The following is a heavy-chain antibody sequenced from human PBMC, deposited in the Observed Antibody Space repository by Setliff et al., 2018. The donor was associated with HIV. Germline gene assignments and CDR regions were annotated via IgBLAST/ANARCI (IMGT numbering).Heavy chain of an antibody. V-gene: IGHV1-8*01. CDR1: GYTFPSYD. CDR3: ARVGRLHYLTPFYYYGMDV. Sequence: ASVKVSCKASGYTFPSYDINWVRQATGQGLEWMGWMNPNSGNTGYAQKFQGRLTMTRNTSISTVNMELSSLRSEDTAVYFCARVGRLHYLTPFYYYGMDVWGQGTTGTSP. J-gene: IGHJ6*02. D-gene: IGHD4-4*01. CDR2: MNPNSGNT.